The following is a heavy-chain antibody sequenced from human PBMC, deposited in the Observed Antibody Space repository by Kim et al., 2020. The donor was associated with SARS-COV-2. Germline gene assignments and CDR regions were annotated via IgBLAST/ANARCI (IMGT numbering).Heavy chain of an antibody. CDR3: ARIPYCSGGSCYSGFDY. V-gene: IGHV2-70*01. Sequence: SGPTLVNPTQTLTLTFTYSLFSLSTSGMCVSWIRQPPGKALEWLALIDWDDDKYYSTSLKTRLTISKDTSKNQVVLTMTNMDPVDTATYYCARIPYCSGGSCYSGFDYWGQGTLVTVSS. CDR2: IDWDDDK. CDR1: LFSLSTSGMC. D-gene: IGHD2-15*01. J-gene: IGHJ4*02.